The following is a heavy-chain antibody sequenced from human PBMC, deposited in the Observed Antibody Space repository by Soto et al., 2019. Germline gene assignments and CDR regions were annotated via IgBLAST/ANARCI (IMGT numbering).Heavy chain of an antibody. CDR3: ARALEYREFGKFSARYRWYYYYGMDV. D-gene: IGHD3-10*01. CDR2: ISSSSSYI. Sequence: GVSLRLSCAASGFTFSSYSMNWVRQAPGKGLEWVSSISSSSSYIYYADSVKGRFTISRDNAKNSLYLQMNSLRAEDTAVYYCARALEYREFGKFSARYRWYYYYGMDVWGQGTTVTVS. J-gene: IGHJ6*02. CDR1: GFTFSSYS. V-gene: IGHV3-21*01.